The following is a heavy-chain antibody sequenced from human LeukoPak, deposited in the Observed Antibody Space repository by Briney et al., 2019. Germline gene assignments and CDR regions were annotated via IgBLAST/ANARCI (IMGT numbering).Heavy chain of an antibody. CDR1: GGSISSYY. V-gene: IGHV4-59*01. CDR2: IYYSGST. J-gene: IGHJ4*02. Sequence: SETPSLTCTVSGGSISSYYWSWIRQPPGKGLEWIGYIYYSGSTNYNPSLKSRVTISVDTSKNQFSLKLSSVTAADTAVYYCARGRMPDYYDSSGYQRRFDYWGQGTLVTVSS. CDR3: ARGRMPDYYDSSGYQRRFDY. D-gene: IGHD3-22*01.